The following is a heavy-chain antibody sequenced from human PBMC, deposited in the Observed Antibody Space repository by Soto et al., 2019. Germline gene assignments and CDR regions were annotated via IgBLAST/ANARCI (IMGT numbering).Heavy chain of an antibody. Sequence: HPGGSLSLSCAASGFPFTTYGMHWVRQAPDKGLEWLAVIWANGINKYYADSVRGRFTISRDNSKNTLDLQMNNLRAEDTALYYCVRERGPFDAFDIWGHGTMVTVSS. CDR1: GFPFTTYG. CDR3: VRERGPFDAFDI. J-gene: IGHJ3*02. CDR2: IWANGINK. V-gene: IGHV3-33*01.